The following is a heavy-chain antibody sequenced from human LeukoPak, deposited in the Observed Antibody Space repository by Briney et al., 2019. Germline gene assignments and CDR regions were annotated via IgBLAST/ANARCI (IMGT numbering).Heavy chain of an antibody. CDR1: GGSISSGDYY. Sequence: SQTLSLTCTVSGGSISSGDYYWSWIRQPPGKGLEWIGYIYYSGSTYYNPSLKSRVTISVDTSKNQFSLKLRSVTAADTAVYYCATLRVATPYYFDYWGQGTLVTVSS. V-gene: IGHV4-30-4*08. D-gene: IGHD5-12*01. J-gene: IGHJ4*02. CDR2: IYYSGST. CDR3: ATLRVATPYYFDY.